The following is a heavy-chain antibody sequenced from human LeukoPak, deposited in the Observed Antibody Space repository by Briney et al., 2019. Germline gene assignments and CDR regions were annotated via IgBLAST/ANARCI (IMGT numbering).Heavy chain of an antibody. D-gene: IGHD3-16*02. V-gene: IGHV1-46*01. CDR2: INPSGGST. CDR1: GYTFTSYY. Sequence: ASVKVSCKASGYTFTSYYMHWVRQAPGQGLEWMGIINPSGGSTSYAQKFQGRVTITADESTSTAYMELSSLRSEDTAVYYCAREGRGDYVWGSYRQGNNYFDYWGQGTLVTVSS. J-gene: IGHJ4*02. CDR3: AREGRGDYVWGSYRQGNNYFDY.